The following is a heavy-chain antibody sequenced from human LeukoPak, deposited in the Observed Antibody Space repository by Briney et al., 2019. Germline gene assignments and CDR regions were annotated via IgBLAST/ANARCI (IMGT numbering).Heavy chain of an antibody. V-gene: IGHV4-30-4*02. CDR2: IYYSGST. CDR1: GGSISSGDYY. CDR3: ARVLPWYFDY. Sequence: SETLSLTCTVSGGSISSGDYYWSWIRQPPGKGLEWIGCIYYSGSTYYNPSLKSRVTISVDTSKNQFSLKLSSVTAADTAVYYCARVLPWYFDYWGQGTLVTVSS. J-gene: IGHJ4*02.